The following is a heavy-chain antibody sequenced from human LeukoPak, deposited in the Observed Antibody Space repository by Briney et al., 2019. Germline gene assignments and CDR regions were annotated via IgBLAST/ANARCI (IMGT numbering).Heavy chain of an antibody. Sequence: ASVKVSCKASGYSFTDHNIHWMRQAPGQGFEWMGRINPSSGGTHYAQNFQGRVTMTRDTSIATAYMELNGLTSDDTAVYYCARVSLIYGSGSYYQSPLAYWGQGTLVTVSS. J-gene: IGHJ4*02. CDR3: ARVSLIYGSGSYYQSPLAY. V-gene: IGHV1-2*06. CDR2: INPSSGGT. D-gene: IGHD3-10*01. CDR1: GYSFTDHN.